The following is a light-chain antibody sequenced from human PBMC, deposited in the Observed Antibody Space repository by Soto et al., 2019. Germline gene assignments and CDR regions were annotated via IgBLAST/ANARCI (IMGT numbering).Light chain of an antibody. V-gene: IGKV1-39*01. CDR2: AAS. Sequence: DIQMTQSPSSLSASVGDRVTITCRASQSISSYLNWYQQKPGKAPKLLIYAASSLQSGVPSRFSGSGFGTDFPLPISILQPEDFATYYCQQSYSTPRTFGKGTKV. CDR3: QQSYSTPRT. J-gene: IGKJ1*01. CDR1: QSISSY.